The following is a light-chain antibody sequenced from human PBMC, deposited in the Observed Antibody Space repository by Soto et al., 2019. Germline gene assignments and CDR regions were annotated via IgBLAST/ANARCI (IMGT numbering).Light chain of an antibody. CDR1: PSVSSTY. CDR3: QHYGTSPPIT. V-gene: IGKV3-20*01. CDR2: AAS. J-gene: IGKJ5*01. Sequence: EVVLTQSPGTLSVSPGEIATLSFSASPSVSSTYLAWYQQKPGQAPRLLIYAASSRAIGIPERFSGSGSGTDFTLTISRLEPEDFAVYYCQHYGTSPPITFGQGTRLEIK.